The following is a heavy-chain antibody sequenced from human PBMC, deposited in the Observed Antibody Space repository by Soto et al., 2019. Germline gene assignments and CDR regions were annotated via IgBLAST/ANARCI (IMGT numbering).Heavy chain of an antibody. CDR2: ISYDGSNK. CDR3: AKETYSGPLDY. Sequence: QVQLVESGGGVVQPGRSLRLSCAASGFTFSSYGMHWVRQAPGTGLEWVAVISYDGSNKYYADSVKGRFTISRDNSKKTLYLQMNSLRAEDTAVYYCAKETYSGPLDYWGQGTLVTVSS. V-gene: IGHV3-30*18. D-gene: IGHD2-15*01. J-gene: IGHJ4*02. CDR1: GFTFSSYG.